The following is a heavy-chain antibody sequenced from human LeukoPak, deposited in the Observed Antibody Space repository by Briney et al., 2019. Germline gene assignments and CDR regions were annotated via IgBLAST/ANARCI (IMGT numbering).Heavy chain of an antibody. J-gene: IGHJ4*02. V-gene: IGHV3-30*03. CDR1: GFTFSSHG. CDR2: ISYDGSNK. CDR3: ARAEWELLDY. D-gene: IGHD1-26*01. Sequence: PGGSLRLSCAASGFTFSSHGMHWVRQAPGKGLEWVAVISYDGSNKYYADSVKGRFTISRDNAKNPLYLQMNSLRAEDTAVYYCARAEWELLDYWGQGTLVTVSS.